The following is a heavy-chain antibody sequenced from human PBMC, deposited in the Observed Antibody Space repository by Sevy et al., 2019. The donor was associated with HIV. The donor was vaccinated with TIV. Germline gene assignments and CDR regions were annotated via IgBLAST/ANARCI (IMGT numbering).Heavy chain of an antibody. CDR2: INHSGST. CDR1: GGSFSGYY. Sequence: SETLSLTYAVNGGSFSGYYWSWIRQPPGKGLEWIGEINHSGSTNYNPSLKSRVTISVDTSKNQFSLKLSSVTAADTAVYYCASLGRVLRFLEWPAGDDYWGQGTLVTVSS. D-gene: IGHD3-3*01. CDR3: ASLGRVLRFLEWPAGDDY. J-gene: IGHJ4*02. V-gene: IGHV4-34*01.